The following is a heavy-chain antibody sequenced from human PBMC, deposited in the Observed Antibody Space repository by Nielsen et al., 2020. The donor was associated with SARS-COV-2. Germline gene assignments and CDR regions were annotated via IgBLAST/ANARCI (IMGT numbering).Heavy chain of an antibody. CDR2: IYYSGST. J-gene: IGHJ2*01. CDR3: ARQMKRAGVRSLWYFDL. D-gene: IGHD3-16*02. Sequence: SETLSLTCTVSGGSISSYYWSWIQQPPGKGLEWIGYIYYSGSTNYNPSLKSRVTISVDTSKNQFSLKLSSVTAADTAVYYCARQMKRAGVRSLWYFDLWGRGTLVTVSS. V-gene: IGHV4-59*08. CDR1: GGSISSYY.